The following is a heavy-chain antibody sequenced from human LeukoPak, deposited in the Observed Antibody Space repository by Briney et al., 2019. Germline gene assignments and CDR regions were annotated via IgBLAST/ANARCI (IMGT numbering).Heavy chain of an antibody. CDR2: ISDSGGST. D-gene: IGHD3-10*02. Sequence: GGSLRLSCVDSGFTFSSYAMSRVRQVPGKGLEWVSGISDSGGSTYYADSVKGRFTISRDNSKNTLYLQMNSLRAEDTAVYYCASRQGLGWHYVNWGQGTLVTVSS. V-gene: IGHV3-23*01. CDR3: ASRQGLGWHYVN. J-gene: IGHJ4*02. CDR1: GFTFSSYA.